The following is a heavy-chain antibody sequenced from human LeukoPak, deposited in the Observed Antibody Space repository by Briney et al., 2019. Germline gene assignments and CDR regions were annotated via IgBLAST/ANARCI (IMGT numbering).Heavy chain of an antibody. CDR2: IKQDGSEK. V-gene: IGHV3-7*01. Sequence: GGSLRLSCAASGFTFSSYWMSWVRQAPGKGLEWVANIKQDGSEKYYVDSVKGRFTISRDNAKSSLYLQMNSLRAEDTAVYYCARVPGSSSWYLLYYYYYYMDVWGKGTTVTVSS. CDR1: GFTFSSYW. D-gene: IGHD6-13*01. CDR3: ARVPGSSSWYLLYYYYYYMDV. J-gene: IGHJ6*03.